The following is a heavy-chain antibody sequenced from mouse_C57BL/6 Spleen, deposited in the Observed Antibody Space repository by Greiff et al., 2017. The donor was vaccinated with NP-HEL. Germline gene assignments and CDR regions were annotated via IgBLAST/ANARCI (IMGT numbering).Heavy chain of an antibody. V-gene: IGHV1-59*01. CDR2: IDPSDSYT. Sequence: QVQLQQPGAELVRPGTSVKLSCKASGYTFTSYWMHWVKQRPGQGLEWIGVIDPSDSYTNYNQKFKGKATLTVDTSSSTAYMQLSSLTSEDSAVYYCTLTDYFDYWGQGTTLTVSS. CDR3: TLTDYFDY. D-gene: IGHD1-1*01. CDR1: GYTFTSYW. J-gene: IGHJ2*01.